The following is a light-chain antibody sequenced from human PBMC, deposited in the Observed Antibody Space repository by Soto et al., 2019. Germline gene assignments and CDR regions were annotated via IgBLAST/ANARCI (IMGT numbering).Light chain of an antibody. V-gene: IGKV3-20*01. J-gene: IGKJ1*01. CDR1: QSFNSIY. CDR2: GAS. CDR3: HQYDRWT. Sequence: EIVLTQSPGTLSLAPGERATLSCRASQSFNSIYLAWYQQKPGQAPRLLIYGASSRATGIPDRFRGSGSGTDFTLTISRLQPEDFAVYYCHQYDRWTFGQGTKVDIK.